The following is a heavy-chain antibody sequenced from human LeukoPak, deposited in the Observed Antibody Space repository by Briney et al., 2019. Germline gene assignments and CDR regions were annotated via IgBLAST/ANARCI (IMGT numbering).Heavy chain of an antibody. J-gene: IGHJ4*02. CDR3: AKDSGYEEPRQIDY. CDR2: ISWDGGST. CDR1: GFAFDDYA. V-gene: IGHV3-43D*03. Sequence: GGSLRLSCAASGFAFDDYAMHWVRQAPGKGLEWVSLISWDGGSTYYADSVKGRFTISRDNSKNSLYLQMNSLRAEDTALYYCAKDSGYEEPRQIDYWGQGTLVTVSS. D-gene: IGHD5-12*01.